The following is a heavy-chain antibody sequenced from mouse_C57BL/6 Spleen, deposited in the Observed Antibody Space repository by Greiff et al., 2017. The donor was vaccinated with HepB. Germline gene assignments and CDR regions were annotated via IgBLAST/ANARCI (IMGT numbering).Heavy chain of an antibody. CDR3: TSFGYDGDYYAMDY. J-gene: IGHJ4*01. CDR1: GFTFSSYA. Sequence: EVQGVESGEGLVKPGGSLKLSCAASGFTFSSYAMSWVRQTPEKRLEWVAYISSGGDYIYYADTVKGRFTISRDNARNTLYLQMSSLKSEDTAMYYCTSFGYDGDYYAMDYWGQGTSVTVSS. CDR2: ISSGGDYI. D-gene: IGHD2-2*01. V-gene: IGHV5-9-1*02.